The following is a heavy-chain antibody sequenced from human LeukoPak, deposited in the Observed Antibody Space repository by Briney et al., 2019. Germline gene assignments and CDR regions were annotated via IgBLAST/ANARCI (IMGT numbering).Heavy chain of an antibody. CDR1: GFTFSSYW. D-gene: IGHD2/OR15-2a*01. CDR3: ARDISHDAFDI. Sequence: GGSLRLSCAASGFTFSSYWMSWVRQAPGKGREWGANIKQDGSEKYYVDSVKGRFTISRDNAKNSLYLQMNSLRAEDTAVYYCARDISHDAFDIWGQGTMVTVSS. J-gene: IGHJ3*02. CDR2: IKQDGSEK. V-gene: IGHV3-7*03.